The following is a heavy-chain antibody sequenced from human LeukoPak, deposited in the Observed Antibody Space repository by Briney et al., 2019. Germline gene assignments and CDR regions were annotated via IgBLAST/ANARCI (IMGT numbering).Heavy chain of an antibody. CDR2: INHSGST. V-gene: IGHV4-34*01. CDR3: ASRRMVRGVIDY. Sequence: SETLSLTCAVYGGSFSGYYWSWIRQPPGKGLEWIGEINHSGSTNYNPSLKSRVTISVDTSKNQFSLKLSSVTAAETAVYYCASRRMVRGVIDYWGQGTLVTVSS. CDR1: GGSFSGYY. J-gene: IGHJ4*02. D-gene: IGHD3-10*01.